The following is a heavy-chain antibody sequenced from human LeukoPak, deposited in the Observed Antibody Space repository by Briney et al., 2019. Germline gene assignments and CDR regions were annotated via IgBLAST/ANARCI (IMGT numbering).Heavy chain of an antibody. CDR3: VSFYETY. CDR2: INSDGSWT. J-gene: IGHJ4*02. D-gene: IGHD2/OR15-2a*01. CDR1: GNYW. V-gene: IGHV3-74*01. Sequence: GGSLRLSCAASGNYWMHWVRQVPGKGLVGVSHINSDGSWTSYADSVKGRFTISKDNAKNTVYLQMNSLRAEDTAVYYCVSFYETYWGRGILVTVSS.